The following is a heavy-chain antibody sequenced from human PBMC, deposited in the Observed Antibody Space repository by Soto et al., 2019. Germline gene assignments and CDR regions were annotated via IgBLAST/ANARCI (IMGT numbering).Heavy chain of an antibody. CDR3: AREDNVDIVATGFDY. D-gene: IGHD5-12*01. V-gene: IGHV3-21*01. CDR1: GFTFSDYS. Sequence: PGGSLRLSCAASGFTFSDYSINWVRQAPGKGLEWVSSISRSSSYIYYADSVKGRFTISRDNAKNTLYLQMNSLRAEDTAVYYCAREDNVDIVATGFDYWGQGTLVTVSS. J-gene: IGHJ4*02. CDR2: ISRSSSYI.